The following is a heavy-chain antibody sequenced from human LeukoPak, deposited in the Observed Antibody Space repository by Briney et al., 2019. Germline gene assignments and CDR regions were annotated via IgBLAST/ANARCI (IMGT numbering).Heavy chain of an antibody. CDR3: ARHGNYYDSSGYNYYFDY. V-gene: IGHV4-59*08. D-gene: IGHD3-22*01. CDR2: IYYSGST. Sequence: SETLSLTCTVSGVSISSYYWSWIRQPPGKGLEWIGNIYYSGSTKYNPSLKSRVTISVDTSKNHFSLKLSSVAAADTAVYYCARHGNYYDSSGYNYYFDYWGQGTLGTVSS. CDR1: GVSISSYY. J-gene: IGHJ4*02.